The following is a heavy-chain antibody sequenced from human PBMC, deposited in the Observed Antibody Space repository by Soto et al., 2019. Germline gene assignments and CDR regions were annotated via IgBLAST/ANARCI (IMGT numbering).Heavy chain of an antibody. CDR1: GDSISSSTYY. Sequence: PSETLSLTCTVSGDSISSSTYYWGWIRQPPGKGLEWIGSASYSATTSYNPSLKSRVTISVDTSQKQVSLKLSSVTAADTAVYYCARHVPVFGVVSSRRHSTYYFDYWGPGTLVTVSS. J-gene: IGHJ4*02. D-gene: IGHD3-3*01. CDR3: ARHVPVFGVVSSRRHSTYYFDY. CDR2: ASYSATT. V-gene: IGHV4-39*01.